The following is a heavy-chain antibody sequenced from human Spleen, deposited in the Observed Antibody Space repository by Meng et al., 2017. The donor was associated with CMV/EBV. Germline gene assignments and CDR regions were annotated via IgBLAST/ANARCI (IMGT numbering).Heavy chain of an antibody. V-gene: IGHV3-48*03. D-gene: IGHD3-22*01. CDR1: GFTFSNYE. CDR2: ISASAITT. Sequence: GGSLRLSCAASGFTFSNYEINWVRQAPGKGLQWVSYISASAITTYYVDSVQGRFTISRDNAKNSLYLEMNSLRAEDTAVYYCAKDGHYYDSSGQSDWGQGTLVTVSS. CDR3: AKDGHYYDSSGQSD. J-gene: IGHJ4*02.